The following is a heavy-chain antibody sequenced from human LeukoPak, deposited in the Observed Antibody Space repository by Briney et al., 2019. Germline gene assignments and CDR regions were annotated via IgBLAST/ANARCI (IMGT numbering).Heavy chain of an antibody. J-gene: IGHJ2*01. V-gene: IGHV4-39*01. CDR2: IYYSGST. CDR1: GGSISSTSYY. Sequence: ASETLSLTCSVSGGSISSTSYYWGWIRQPPGKGLEWIGSIYYSGSTYYNPSLKSRVTISVDTSKNQFSLKLSSVTAADTAVYHCARGRGCFDLWGRGTLVTVSS. CDR3: ARGRGCFDL.